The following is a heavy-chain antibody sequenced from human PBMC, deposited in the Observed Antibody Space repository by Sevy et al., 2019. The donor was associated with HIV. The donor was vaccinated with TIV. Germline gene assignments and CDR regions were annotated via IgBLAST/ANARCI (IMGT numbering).Heavy chain of an antibody. V-gene: IGHV6-1*01. D-gene: IGHD6-13*01. J-gene: IGHJ2*01. CDR1: GDSVSSNSAA. Sequence: SQTLSLTCAISGDSVSSNSAAWNWIRQSPSRGLEWLGRTYCRSKWYNDYAVSVKSRITINPDTSKNQFSLQLNSVTPEDTAVYYCARSGVASAGTGIYWYFDLWGRGTLVTVSS. CDR3: ARSGVASAGTGIYWYFDL. CDR2: TYCRSKWYN.